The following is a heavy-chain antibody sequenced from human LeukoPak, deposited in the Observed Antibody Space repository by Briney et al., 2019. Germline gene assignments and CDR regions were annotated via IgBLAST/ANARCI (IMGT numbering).Heavy chain of an antibody. V-gene: IGHV3-23*01. J-gene: IGHJ4*02. CDR1: GFTFSSYA. CDR3: AKDTSIGKYCTSGVCSPFDY. Sequence: GGSLRLSCAGSGFTFSSYAMSWVRQAPGKGLEWVSAISDSGDYTYYADSVKGRFTISRDDSKNTLYLHVNSLRAEDTAVYYCAKDTSIGKYCTSGVCSPFDYWGQGTLVTVSS. D-gene: IGHD2-8*01. CDR2: ISDSGDYT.